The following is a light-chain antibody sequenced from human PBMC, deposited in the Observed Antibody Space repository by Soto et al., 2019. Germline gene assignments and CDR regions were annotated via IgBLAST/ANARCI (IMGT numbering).Light chain of an antibody. J-gene: IGKJ1*01. V-gene: IGKV3-20*01. CDR2: GAS. CDR1: QSVSNNY. CDR3: QQYGSSGT. Sequence: EIVLGQSPGTLSLSPGERATLSCRASQSVSNNYLAWYQQKPGQAPRLLIYGASNRATGIPDRFSGSGSGTDFTLTISRLEPEDFAVYYCQQYGSSGTLGQGTKVDIK.